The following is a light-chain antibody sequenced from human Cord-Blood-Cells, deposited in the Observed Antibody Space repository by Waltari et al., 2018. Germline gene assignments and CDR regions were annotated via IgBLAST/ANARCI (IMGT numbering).Light chain of an antibody. Sequence: QAVVTQEPSLTVSPGGTVTLTCGSSTGAVTSGHYPYWFQQKPGQAPRTLIYDTSNKHSWTPARFSGSLLGGKAALTLSGAQPEDEADYYCAAWDDSLNGPVFGGGTKLTVL. CDR2: DTS. V-gene: IGLV7-46*01. CDR3: AAWDDSLNGPV. J-gene: IGLJ3*02. CDR1: TGAVTSGHY.